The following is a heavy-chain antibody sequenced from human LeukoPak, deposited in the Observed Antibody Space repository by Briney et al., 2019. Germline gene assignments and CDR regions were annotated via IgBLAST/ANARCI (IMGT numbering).Heavy chain of an antibody. D-gene: IGHD1-26*01. Sequence: EASVKVSCKASGYTFTGYGISCVRQDPGQGLEWMRWINPISGGKNYAQKFQGRFTMTRDTSISTAYMELSRLRSDDTAVYYCARDQMGAVGYWGQGTLVTVSS. CDR1: GYTFTGYG. CDR2: INPISGGK. CDR3: ARDQMGAVGY. J-gene: IGHJ4*02. V-gene: IGHV1-2*02.